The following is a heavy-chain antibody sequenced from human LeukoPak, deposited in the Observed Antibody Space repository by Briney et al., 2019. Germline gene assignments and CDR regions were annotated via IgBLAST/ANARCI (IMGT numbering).Heavy chain of an antibody. D-gene: IGHD5-12*01. CDR3: ARWVSGGYDLPNSSSAMDV. V-gene: IGHV4-34*01. CDR2: INHIGST. J-gene: IGHJ6*02. Sequence: KPSETLSLTCAVYGGSFSGYYWSWIRQPPGKGLEWIGEINHIGSTNYNPSLKSRVTISVDTSKNQFSLKLSSVTAADTAVYYCARWVSGGYDLPNSSSAMDVWGQGSTVTVSS. CDR1: GGSFSGYY.